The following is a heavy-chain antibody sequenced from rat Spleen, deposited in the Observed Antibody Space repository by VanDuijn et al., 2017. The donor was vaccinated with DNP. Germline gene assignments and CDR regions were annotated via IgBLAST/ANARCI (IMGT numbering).Heavy chain of an antibody. CDR3: ARWPGYNPPYAMDA. J-gene: IGHJ4*01. CDR2: INTAGST. Sequence: EAQLQESGPGLVKTSQSLSLTCSVTGYSITSSYRWNWIRKFPGNKLEWMAYINTAGSTNYNPSLKSRISITRDTSKNQFFLQVNSVTTEDTATYYCARWPGYNPPYAMDAWGQGTSVTVSS. V-gene: IGHV3-3*01. D-gene: IGHD1-4*01. CDR1: GYSITSSYR.